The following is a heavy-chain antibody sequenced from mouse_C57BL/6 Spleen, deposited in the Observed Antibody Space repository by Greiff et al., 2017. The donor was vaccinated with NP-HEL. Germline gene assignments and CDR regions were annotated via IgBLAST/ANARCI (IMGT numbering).Heavy chain of an antibody. CDR3: ARSAATTVVATDWYFDV. Sequence: EVQLQQSGAELVKPGASVKLSCTASGFNITDYYMHWVKQRTEQGLEWIGRIDPEDGETKYAPKFQGKATITADTSSNTAYLQLSSLTSEDTAVYYCARSAATTVVATDWYFDVWGTGTTVTVSS. V-gene: IGHV14-2*01. CDR1: GFNITDYY. D-gene: IGHD1-1*01. J-gene: IGHJ1*03. CDR2: IDPEDGET.